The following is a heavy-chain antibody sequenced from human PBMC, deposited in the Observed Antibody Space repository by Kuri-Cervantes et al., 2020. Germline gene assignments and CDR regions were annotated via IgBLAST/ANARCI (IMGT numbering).Heavy chain of an antibody. Sequence: GESLKISCAASGFTFNTYGMNWVRQAPGKGLGWVANIKQDGSEKYYVDSVKGRFTISRDNAKNSLYLQMNSLRAEDTAVYYCVRNENWGQGTLVTVSS. CDR3: VRNEN. CDR2: IKQDGSEK. V-gene: IGHV3-7*02. J-gene: IGHJ4*02. CDR1: GFTFNTYG. D-gene: IGHD1-1*01.